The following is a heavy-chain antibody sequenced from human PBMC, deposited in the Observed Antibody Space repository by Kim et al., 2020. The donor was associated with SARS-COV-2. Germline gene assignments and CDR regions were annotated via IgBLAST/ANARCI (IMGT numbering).Heavy chain of an antibody. Sequence: GGSLRLSCAASGFTFSSYGMHWVRQAPGKGLEWVAVIWYDGSNKYYADSVKGRFTISRDNSKNTLYLQMNSLRAEDTAVYYCARAKRGYSGYGGGHYFDYWGQGTLVTVSS. CDR2: IWYDGSNK. D-gene: IGHD5-12*01. V-gene: IGHV3-33*01. J-gene: IGHJ4*02. CDR1: GFTFSSYG. CDR3: ARAKRGYSGYGGGHYFDY.